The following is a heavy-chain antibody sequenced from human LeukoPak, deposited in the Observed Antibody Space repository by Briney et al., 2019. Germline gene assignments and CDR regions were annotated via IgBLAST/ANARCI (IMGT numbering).Heavy chain of an antibody. CDR2: INHSGST. D-gene: IGHD2-2*01. J-gene: IGHJ6*02. Sequence: PSETLSLTCAVYGGSFSGYYWSWIRQPPGKGLEWIGEINHSGSTNYNPSLKSRVTISVDTSKNQFSLKLSSVTAADTAVYYCARKRRYCSSTSCYVGYYYYGMDVWGQGTTVTVSS. CDR3: ARKRRYCSSTSCYVGYYYYGMDV. CDR1: GGSFSGYY. V-gene: IGHV4-34*01.